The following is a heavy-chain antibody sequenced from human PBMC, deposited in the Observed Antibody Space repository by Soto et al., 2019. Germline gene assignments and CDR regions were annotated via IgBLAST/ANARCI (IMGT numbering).Heavy chain of an antibody. D-gene: IGHD4-4*01. CDR3: AKGAGSNFYYGMDV. CDR1: GFTFSSYA. J-gene: IGHJ6*02. Sequence: VGSLRLSCAASGFTFSSYAMHWVRQAPGKGLEWVSFISYDGSKKYYADSVKGRFTISRDNSKNTLYLQMNSLRAEDPAVYYCAKGAGSNFYYGMDVWGQGTKVTVSS. V-gene: IGHV3-30-3*01. CDR2: ISYDGSKK.